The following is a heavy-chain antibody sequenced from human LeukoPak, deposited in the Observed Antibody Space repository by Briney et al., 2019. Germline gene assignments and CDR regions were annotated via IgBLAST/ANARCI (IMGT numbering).Heavy chain of an antibody. CDR2: ISSNGGNT. J-gene: IGHJ4*02. D-gene: IGHD6-13*01. CDR3: ASPEYSSSWYQGVDY. CDR1: GFTFSSYA. V-gene: IGHV3-64*01. Sequence: GGSLRLSCAASGFTFSSYAMHWVRQAPGKGLEYVSAISSNGGNTYYANSVKGRFTISRDNSKNTLYLQMGSLRTEDMAVYYCASPEYSSSWYQGVDYWGQGTLVTVSS.